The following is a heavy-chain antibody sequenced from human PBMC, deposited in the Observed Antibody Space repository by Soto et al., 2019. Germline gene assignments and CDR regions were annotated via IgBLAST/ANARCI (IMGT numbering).Heavy chain of an antibody. D-gene: IGHD6-19*01. CDR3: AKTTDGWFSAFEI. Sequence: EVQLLESGGGLVQPGGSLRLSCAASGFIFSSYAMSWVRQAPGKGLEWVSAISGSGTTAYYADSVKGRFTFSRDNSKKTMYLQMTSLRAEDTAVYYCAKTTDGWFSAFEIWGQGTMVTVSS. J-gene: IGHJ3*02. V-gene: IGHV3-23*01. CDR1: GFIFSSYA. CDR2: ISGSGTTA.